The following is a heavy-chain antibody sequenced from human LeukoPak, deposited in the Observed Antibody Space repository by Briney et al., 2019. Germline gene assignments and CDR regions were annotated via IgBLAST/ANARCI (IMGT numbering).Heavy chain of an antibody. CDR1: GFAFSDYY. Sequence: PGGSLRLSCAASGFAFSDYYMSWIRQAPGKGLEWVSYISSIGSTIYYADSLTGRFTIYRDNAKNSLYLQMNSLRAEDTAVYYCARDGYNFFHPIDHWGQGTLVTVSS. D-gene: IGHD5-24*01. J-gene: IGHJ4*02. CDR3: ARDGYNFFHPIDH. V-gene: IGHV3-11*01. CDR2: ISSIGSTI.